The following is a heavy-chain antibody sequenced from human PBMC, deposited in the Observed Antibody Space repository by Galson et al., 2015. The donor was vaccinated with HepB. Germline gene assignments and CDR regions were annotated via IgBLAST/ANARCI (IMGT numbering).Heavy chain of an antibody. V-gene: IGHV1-69*10. CDR3: ASARVTASGGTYYYMDV. CDR1: GGTFSTYT. Sequence: SVKVSCKASGGTFSTYTISWVRQAPGQGLEWMGGIIPIIERADYAQKFQDRVTITADKATTTAYLHLSSLRSEDTAMYYCASARVTASGGTYYYMDVWGKGTTVIVSS. CDR2: IIPIIERA. J-gene: IGHJ6*03. D-gene: IGHD6-13*01.